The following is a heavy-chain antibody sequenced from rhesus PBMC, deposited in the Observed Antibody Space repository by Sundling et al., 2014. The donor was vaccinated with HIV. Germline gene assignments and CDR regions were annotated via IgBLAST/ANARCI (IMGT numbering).Heavy chain of an antibody. J-gene: IGHJ4*01. CDR1: GFTFSDHY. V-gene: IGHV3-110*01. CDR3: ASRHFIAAALFDY. Sequence: EVQLLESGGGLVQPGGSLRLSCVASGFTFSDHYMDWVRQAPGKGLEWVSSISGSSSTTLYPDSVKGRFTISRDNAKNTVYLQMNSLRAEDTAVYYCASRHFIAAALFDYWGQGVLVTVSS. D-gene: IGHD6-31*01. CDR2: ISGSSSTT.